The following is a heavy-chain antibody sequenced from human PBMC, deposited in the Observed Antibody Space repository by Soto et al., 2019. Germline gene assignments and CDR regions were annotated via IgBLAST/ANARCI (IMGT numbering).Heavy chain of an antibody. CDR1: GFTFGDYA. CDR3: TTNYYGGYDNWFDP. D-gene: IGHD3-10*01. Sequence: EVQLVESGGGLVKPGRSLRLSCTASGFTFGDYAMSWFRQAPGKGLEWVGFIRSKAYGGTTEYAASVKGRFTISRDDSXRIAYLQMNSLKTEDTAVYYCTTNYYGGYDNWFDPWGQGTLVTVSS. CDR2: IRSKAYGGTT. V-gene: IGHV3-49*05. J-gene: IGHJ5*02.